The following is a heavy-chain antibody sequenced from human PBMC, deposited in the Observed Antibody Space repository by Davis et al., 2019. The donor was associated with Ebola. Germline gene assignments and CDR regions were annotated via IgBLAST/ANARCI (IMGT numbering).Heavy chain of an antibody. CDR3: ARRGIAVAGPDY. Sequence: SVKVSCKASGGSFRSYIVSWVRQAPGQGLEWMGRIIPILGIADYAQNFQGRVTITADKSTSTAYMELSSLRYEDTAVYYCARRGIAVAGPDYWGQGTLVTVSS. CDR1: GGSFRSYI. CDR2: IIPILGIA. V-gene: IGHV1-69*02. D-gene: IGHD6-19*01. J-gene: IGHJ4*02.